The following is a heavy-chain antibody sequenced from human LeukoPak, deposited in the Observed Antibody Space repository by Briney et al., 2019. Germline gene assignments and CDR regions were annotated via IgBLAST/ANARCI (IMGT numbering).Heavy chain of an antibody. CDR3: ARSTYYYDSSGYYFDY. CDR1: GFTFSSYA. Sequence: GGSLRLSCAASGFTFSSYAMHWVRQAPGKGLEWVAVISYDGSNKYHADSVQGRFTISRDKSKNTLYLQMNSLRAEDTAVYYCARSTYYYDSSGYYFDYWGQGTLVTVSS. D-gene: IGHD3-22*01. V-gene: IGHV3-30*04. CDR2: ISYDGSNK. J-gene: IGHJ4*02.